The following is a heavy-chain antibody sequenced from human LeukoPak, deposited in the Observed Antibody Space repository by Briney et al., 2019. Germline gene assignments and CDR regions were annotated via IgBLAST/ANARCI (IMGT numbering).Heavy chain of an antibody. CDR2: IYYSGST. CDR1: GDSINXXXXF. V-gene: IGHV4-31*03. D-gene: IGHD1-26*01. Sequence: XVSGDSINXXXXFWSWIRQHPXXGXEWIGYIYYSGSTYYNPSLKSRVTISVDTSKNQFSLKLSSVTAADTAVYYCARVGFHSGSSDWGQGTLVTVSS. CDR3: ARVGFHSGSSD. J-gene: IGHJ4*02.